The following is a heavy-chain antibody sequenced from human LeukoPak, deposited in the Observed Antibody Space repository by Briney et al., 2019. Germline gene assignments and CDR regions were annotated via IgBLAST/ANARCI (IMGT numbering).Heavy chain of an antibody. CDR3: ARGSSSWRLFDY. V-gene: IGHV1-8*03. CDR2: MNPNSGNT. D-gene: IGHD6-13*01. Sequence: GASVKVSCKASGYTFTSYDINWVRQAPGQGLEWMGWMNPNSGNTGYAQKFQGRVTITRNTSISTAYMELSSLRSEDMAVYYCARGSSSWRLFDYWGQGTLVTVSS. CDR1: GYTFTSYD. J-gene: IGHJ4*02.